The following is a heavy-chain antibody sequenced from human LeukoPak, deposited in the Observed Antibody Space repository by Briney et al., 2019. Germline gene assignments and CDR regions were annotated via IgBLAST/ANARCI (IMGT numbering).Heavy chain of an antibody. CDR3: SRGSGWLSVY. J-gene: IGHJ4*02. CDR1: GFTFSGYL. D-gene: IGHD6-19*01. V-gene: IGHV3-49*03. Sequence: GGSLRLSCTASGFTFSGYLMSWFRQAPGKGLEWIGFISGGTTEYAASVKGRFTISRDDSTSIAYLQMNSLTYAETAVYYCSRGSGWLSVYWGQGTLVTVSS. CDR2: ISGGTT.